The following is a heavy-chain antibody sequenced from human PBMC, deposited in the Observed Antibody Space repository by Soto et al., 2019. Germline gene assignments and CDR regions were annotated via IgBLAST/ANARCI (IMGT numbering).Heavy chain of an antibody. Sequence: SETLSLTCTVSGGSISSYYWSWIRQPPGKGLEWIGYIYYSGSTNYNPSLKSRVTISVDTSKNQFSLKLSSVTAADTAVYYCARQAGLGYDESVEALHIDYWGQGTLVTVSS. CDR3: ARQAGLGYDESVEALHIDY. V-gene: IGHV4-59*08. CDR2: IYYSGST. J-gene: IGHJ4*02. D-gene: IGHD3-3*01. CDR1: GGSISSYY.